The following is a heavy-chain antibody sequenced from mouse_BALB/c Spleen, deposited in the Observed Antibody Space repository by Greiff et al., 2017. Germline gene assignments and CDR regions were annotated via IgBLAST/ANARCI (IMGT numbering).Heavy chain of an antibody. CDR2: ISSGGST. V-gene: IGHV5-6-5*01. D-gene: IGHD3-3*01. J-gene: IGHJ4*01. Sequence: EVKLVESGGGLVKPGGSLKLSCAASGFTFSSYAMSWVRQTPEKRLEWVASISSGGSTYYPDSVKGRFTISRDNARNILYLQMSSLRSEDTAVYYCARSRAVGAMDYWGQGTSVTVSS. CDR3: ARSRAVGAMDY. CDR1: GFTFSSYA.